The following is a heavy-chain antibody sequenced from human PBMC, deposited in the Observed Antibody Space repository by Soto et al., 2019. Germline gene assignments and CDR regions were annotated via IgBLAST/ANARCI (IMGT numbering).Heavy chain of an antibody. CDR3: TRFHDYGGFLVGY. CDR2: IYFGGST. D-gene: IGHD4-17*01. V-gene: IGHV4-4*02. Sequence: SETMPLTCAVSGGSIRGSNWCRCVHKPPGKGLEWIGNIYFGGSTYYNPSLKSRVTISADASKRQFSLNLTSVTAADTAIYYCTRFHDYGGFLVGYWGQGTLVTVSS. J-gene: IGHJ4*02. CDR1: GGSIRGSNWC.